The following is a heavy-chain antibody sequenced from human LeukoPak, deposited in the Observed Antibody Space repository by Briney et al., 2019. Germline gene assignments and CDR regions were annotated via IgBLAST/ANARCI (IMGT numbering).Heavy chain of an antibody. J-gene: IGHJ4*02. CDR2: ISGSGGTT. CDR1: GFTFSSYA. D-gene: IGHD2-2*01. Sequence: GGSLRLSCEASGFTFSSYAMGWVRQAPGKGLEWVSAISGSGGTTYYADSVKGRFTISRDNAKNSLYLQMNSLRAEDTAVYYCARDIVVVPAYYFDYWGQGTLVTVSS. CDR3: ARDIVVVPAYYFDY. V-gene: IGHV3-23*01.